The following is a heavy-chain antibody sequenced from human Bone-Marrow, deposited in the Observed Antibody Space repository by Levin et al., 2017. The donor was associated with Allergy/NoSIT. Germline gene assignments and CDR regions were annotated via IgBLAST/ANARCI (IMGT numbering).Heavy chain of an antibody. CDR1: GFTFSSYA. CDR3: AREVTRAADAYGMDV. V-gene: IGHV3-30-3*01. D-gene: IGHD6-13*01. J-gene: IGHJ6*02. CDR2: ISYDGSNK. Sequence: GESLKISCAASGFTFSSYAMHWVRQAPGKGLEWVAVISYDGSNKYYADSVKGRFTISRDNSKNTLYLQMNSLRAEDTAVYYCAREVTRAADAYGMDVWGQGTTVTVSS.